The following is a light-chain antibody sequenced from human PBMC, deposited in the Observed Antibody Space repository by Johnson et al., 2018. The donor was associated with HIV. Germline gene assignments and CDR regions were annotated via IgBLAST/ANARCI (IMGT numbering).Light chain of an antibody. CDR2: KNN. J-gene: IGLJ1*01. CDR1: TSNIGNNY. V-gene: IGLV1-51*02. Sequence: QSVLPPPPSMSAAPGQKVTISCSGSTSNIGNNYVSWYQQLPGTAPNLLIFKNNKRPSGIPHRFSASKSASSTTLSIALLTAGDAADYYCGTWDNSLTAGVFGSGTKVTVL. CDR3: GTWDNSLTAGV.